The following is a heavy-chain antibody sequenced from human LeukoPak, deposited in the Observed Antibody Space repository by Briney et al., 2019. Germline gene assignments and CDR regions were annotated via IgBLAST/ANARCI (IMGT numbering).Heavy chain of an antibody. Sequence: PGGSLRLSCAASGLTFSSYAMHWVRQAPGKGLEWVAVMSYDGSNKYYADSVKGRFTISGDKSKNTLYLQMSSLRPEDTAFYYCARGPGPIAGAKNPFDIWGQGTMVTVSS. CDR2: MSYDGSNK. CDR1: GLTFSSYA. J-gene: IGHJ3*02. D-gene: IGHD1-26*01. CDR3: ARGPGPIAGAKNPFDI. V-gene: IGHV3-30*15.